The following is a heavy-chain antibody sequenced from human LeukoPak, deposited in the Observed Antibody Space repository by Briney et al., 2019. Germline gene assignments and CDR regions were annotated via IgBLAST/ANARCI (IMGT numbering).Heavy chain of an antibody. CDR2: IIPIFGTA. J-gene: IGHJ4*02. CDR3: ARDKNGDGEDY. V-gene: IGHV1-69*13. CDR1: GYTFTSYD. Sequence: GASVKVSCKASGYTFTSYDINWVRQATGQGLEWMGGIIPIFGTANYAQKFQGRVTITADESTSTAYMELSSLRSEDTAVYYCARDKNGDGEDYWGQGTLVTVSS. D-gene: IGHD4-17*01.